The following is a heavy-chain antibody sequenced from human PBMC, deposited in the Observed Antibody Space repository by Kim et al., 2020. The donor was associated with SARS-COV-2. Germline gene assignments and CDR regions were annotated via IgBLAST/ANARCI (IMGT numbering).Heavy chain of an antibody. V-gene: IGHV3-33*06. Sequence: GGSLRLSCAASGFAFSAYGMHWVRQSPDKGLEWVALIWSDGSKRYYADSVKSRFTISRDNSKNTLYLQMDSLRAEDTAVYYCAKDKSKGRCLEWFLWEDDGSHWGQGTLVTVSS. D-gene: IGHD3-3*01. CDR1: GFAFSAYG. CDR2: IWSDGSKR. CDR3: AKDKSKGRCLEWFLWEDDGSH. J-gene: IGHJ4*02.